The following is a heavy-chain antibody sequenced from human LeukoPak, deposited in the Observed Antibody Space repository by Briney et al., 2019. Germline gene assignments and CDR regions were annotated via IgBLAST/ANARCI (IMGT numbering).Heavy chain of an antibody. CDR3: AKDGAYYDILTGYYSKSAFDI. J-gene: IGHJ3*02. CDR1: GFTFSSYG. CDR2: IWYDGSNK. V-gene: IGHV3-33*06. D-gene: IGHD3-9*01. Sequence: PGGSLRLSCAASGFTFSSYGMHWVRQAPGKGLEWVAVIWYDGSNKYYADSVKGRFTISRDNSKNTLYLQMNSLRAEDTAVYYCAKDGAYYDILTGYYSKSAFDIWGQGTMVTVSS.